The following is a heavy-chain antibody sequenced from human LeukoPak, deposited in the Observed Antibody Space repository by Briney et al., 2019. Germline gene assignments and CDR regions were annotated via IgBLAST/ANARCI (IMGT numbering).Heavy chain of an antibody. J-gene: IGHJ4*02. Sequence: GGSLRLSCVASEFTFSNYWMSWVRQAPGKGLEWVANIKRDGSEKYYVDSVKGRFTISRDNAKNSLYLQVNSLRAEDTAVYYCASGDTAMAFDYWGQGTLVTVSS. V-gene: IGHV3-7*02. CDR3: ASGDTAMAFDY. D-gene: IGHD5-18*01. CDR2: IKRDGSEK. CDR1: EFTFSNYW.